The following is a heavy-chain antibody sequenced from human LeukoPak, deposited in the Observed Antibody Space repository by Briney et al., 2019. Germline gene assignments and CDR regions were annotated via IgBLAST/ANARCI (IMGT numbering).Heavy chain of an antibody. D-gene: IGHD2-15*01. V-gene: IGHV4-39*01. CDR1: GGSISSSSYY. Sequence: PSETLSLTCTVSGGSISSSSYYWGWIRRPPGKGLEWIGNIHHSGTTYFNPSLKTRITISVDTSKNQFSLRLSSVTAADTAVYYCAKSSRLSLAAAFDYWGQGTLVTVSS. CDR3: AKSSRLSLAAAFDY. J-gene: IGHJ4*02. CDR2: IHHSGTT.